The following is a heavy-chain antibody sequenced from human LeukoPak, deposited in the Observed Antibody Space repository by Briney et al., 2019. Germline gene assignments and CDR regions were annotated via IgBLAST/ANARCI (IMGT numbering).Heavy chain of an antibody. D-gene: IGHD6-13*01. CDR3: ARAYSSSWIIDY. CDR2: IGTAGDT. V-gene: IGHV3-13*01. Sequence: PGGSLRLSCAASGFTFSSYDMHWVRQATGKGLEWVSAIGTAGDTYYPGSVKGRFTISRENAKNSLYLQMNSLRAGDTAVYCCARAYSSSWIIDYWGQGTLVTVSS. CDR1: GFTFSSYD. J-gene: IGHJ4*02.